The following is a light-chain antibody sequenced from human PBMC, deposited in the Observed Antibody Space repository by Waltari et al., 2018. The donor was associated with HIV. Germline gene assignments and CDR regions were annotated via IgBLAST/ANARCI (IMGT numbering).Light chain of an antibody. CDR2: RTA. CDR3: LLYFDGVHV. CDR1: TGAVTNHNY. J-gene: IGLJ1*01. Sequence: QTVVTQEPSLTVSPGGTVTLTCASSTGAVTNHNYPTWFQQKPGQTPRALIYRTANKHSWTPARFSVSRRGGKAAQTLSGVQPEDEAEYYCLLYFDGVHVFGTGTKVTVL. V-gene: IGLV7-43*01.